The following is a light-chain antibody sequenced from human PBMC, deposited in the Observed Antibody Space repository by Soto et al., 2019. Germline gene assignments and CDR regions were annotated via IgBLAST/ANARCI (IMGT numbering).Light chain of an antibody. CDR3: QEYSKWPLFT. J-gene: IGKJ3*01. CDR2: AAS. Sequence: EIVVTQSPGILSVSPGDRATLSCRASQSVGRNLAWYQQKPGQAPTHLIYAASTRATGLPARFSGSRSGTDFTLSISSLQSEYFAVYYYQEYSKWPLFTFGPGTRVD. CDR1: QSVGRN. V-gene: IGKV3-15*01.